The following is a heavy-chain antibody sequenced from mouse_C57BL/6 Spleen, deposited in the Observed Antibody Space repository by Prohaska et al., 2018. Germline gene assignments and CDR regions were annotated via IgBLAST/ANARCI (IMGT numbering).Heavy chain of an antibody. J-gene: IGHJ2*01. CDR2: INPNNGGT. Sequence: EVQLQQSGPELVKPGASVKISCKASGYTFTDYYMNWVKQSHGKILEWIGDINPNNGGTSYNQKFKGKATLTVDKSSSTAYMELRSLTSEDSAVYYCAKGSNYVDWGQGTTLTVSS. D-gene: IGHD2-5*01. CDR1: GYTFTDYY. CDR3: AKGSNYVD. V-gene: IGHV1-26*01.